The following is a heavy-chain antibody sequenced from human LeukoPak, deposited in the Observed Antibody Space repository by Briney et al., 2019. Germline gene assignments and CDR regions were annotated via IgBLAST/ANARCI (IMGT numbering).Heavy chain of an antibody. D-gene: IGHD3-10*01. V-gene: IGHV3-23*01. J-gene: IGHJ4*02. CDR1: GFTFSNYA. CDR3: AKKRDMSEINVRGSFDY. CDR2: ISGSGGAT. Sequence: KPGGSLRLSCAASGFTFSNYAMNWVRQSPGKGLEWVSVISGSGGATYYADSVKGRFTISRDNSKNTFFLQMNSLSAEDTAVYYCAKKRDMSEINVRGSFDYWGQGTLVTVSS.